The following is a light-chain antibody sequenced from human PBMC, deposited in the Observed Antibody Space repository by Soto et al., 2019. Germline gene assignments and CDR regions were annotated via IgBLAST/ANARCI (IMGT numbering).Light chain of an antibody. Sequence: QSALTQPASVSGSAGQSITISCTGTSSDVGGYKYVSWYQQHPGEAPELMIYEVTNRPSGVSNRFSGSKSDNTASLTISGLQADDEADYYCSSYTSSSTLVFGTGTKLTVL. J-gene: IGLJ1*01. V-gene: IGLV2-14*01. CDR3: SSYTSSSTLV. CDR2: EVT. CDR1: SSDVGGYKY.